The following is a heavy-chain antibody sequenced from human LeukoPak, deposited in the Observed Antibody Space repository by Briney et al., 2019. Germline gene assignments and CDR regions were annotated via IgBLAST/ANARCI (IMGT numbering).Heavy chain of an antibody. Sequence: GGSLRLSCAASGFTFSDHFMDWVRQAPGKGLEWVGRIRKRPNSYTIEYAASVQGRFAISRDDSKNSLYLQMNSLKTEDTAVYYCARVSTTVAGSDYLDYWGQGTQVTISS. CDR1: GFTFSDHF. CDR3: ARVSTTVAGSDYLDY. D-gene: IGHD6-19*01. J-gene: IGHJ4*02. V-gene: IGHV3-72*01. CDR2: IRKRPNSYTI.